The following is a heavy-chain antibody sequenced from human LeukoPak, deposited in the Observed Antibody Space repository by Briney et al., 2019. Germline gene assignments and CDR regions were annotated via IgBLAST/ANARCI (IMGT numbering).Heavy chain of an antibody. CDR3: AGRRCSSTSCYAKNWFDP. D-gene: IGHD2-2*01. CDR2: MNPNSGNT. V-gene: IGHV1-8*01. CDR1: GYTFTSYD. Sequence: GASVKLSCKASGYTFTSYDINWVRQATGQGLEWMGWMNPNSGNTGYAQKFQGRVTMTRNTSISTAYMELSSMRSEDTAVYYCAGRRCSSTSCYAKNWFDPWGQGTLVTVSS. J-gene: IGHJ5*02.